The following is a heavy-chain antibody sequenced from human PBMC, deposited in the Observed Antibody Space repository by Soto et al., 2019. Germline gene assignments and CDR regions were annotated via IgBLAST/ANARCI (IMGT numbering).Heavy chain of an antibody. CDR1: GFAFNNFA. J-gene: IGHJ3*01. CDR3: AKMTPYGGDYRDAFDL. D-gene: IGHD2-21*02. V-gene: IGHV3-23*01. CDR2: VTGRARNT. Sequence: EVQLLESGGGLQQPGGSLRLSCAASGFAFNNFAMGWVRQAPGKGLAWVSAVTGRARNTYYADSVKGRFTISRDNFENTVYLQMDGLRAEDTAVYYCAKMTPYGGDYRDAFDLWGQGTMVTVAS.